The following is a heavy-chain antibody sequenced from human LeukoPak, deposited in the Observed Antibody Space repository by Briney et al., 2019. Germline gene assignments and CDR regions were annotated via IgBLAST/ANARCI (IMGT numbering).Heavy chain of an antibody. J-gene: IGHJ5*02. V-gene: IGHV1-3*01. D-gene: IGHD6-19*01. CDR3: ARDRSSGWPANRFDP. Sequence: KFQGRVTITRDTSASTAYMELSSLRSEDTAVYYCARDRSSGWPANRFDPWGQGTLVTVSS.